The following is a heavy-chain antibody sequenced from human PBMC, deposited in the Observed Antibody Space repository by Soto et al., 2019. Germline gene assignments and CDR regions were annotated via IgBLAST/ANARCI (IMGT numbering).Heavy chain of an antibody. CDR2: ISSSSSYI. D-gene: IGHD3-22*01. Sequence: GGSLRLSCAVSGFTFSSYSMSWVRQAPGKGLEWVSSISSSSSYIYYADSVKGRFTISRDNAKNSLYLQMNSLRAEDTGVYYCARESMKFDPWGQGTLVTVSS. CDR3: ARESMKFDP. J-gene: IGHJ5*02. V-gene: IGHV3-21*01. CDR1: GFTFSSYS.